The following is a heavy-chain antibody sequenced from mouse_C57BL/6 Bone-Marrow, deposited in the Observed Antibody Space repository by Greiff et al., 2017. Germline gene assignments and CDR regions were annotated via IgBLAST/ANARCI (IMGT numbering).Heavy chain of an antibody. CDR2: IYPGDGDT. D-gene: IGHD2-3*01. CDR3: EKEGWLITLDY. Sequence: VQLQQSGAELVKPGASVKISCKASGYAFSSYWMNWVKQRPGKGLEWIGQIYPGDGDTNYNGKFKGKATLTEDKSSSTAYMQLSSLTSEDSAVYFCEKEGWLITLDYWGQGTTLTVSS. V-gene: IGHV1-80*01. J-gene: IGHJ2*01. CDR1: GYAFSSYW.